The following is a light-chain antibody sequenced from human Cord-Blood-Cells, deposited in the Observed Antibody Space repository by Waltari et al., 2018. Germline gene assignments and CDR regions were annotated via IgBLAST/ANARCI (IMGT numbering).Light chain of an antibody. CDR3: CSYAGSSDV. Sequence: QSALTQPASVSGSPGQSITISCTGTRSDAGRYNLFSWYQQPPGKAPQLMIYEGSKRPSGVSNRFSGSKSGNTASLTISGLQAEDEADYYCCSYAGSSDVFGGGTKLTVL. J-gene: IGLJ3*02. CDR1: RSDAGRYNL. CDR2: EGS. V-gene: IGLV2-23*01.